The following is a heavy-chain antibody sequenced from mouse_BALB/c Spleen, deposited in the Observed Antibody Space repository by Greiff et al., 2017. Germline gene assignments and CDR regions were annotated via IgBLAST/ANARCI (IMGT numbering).Heavy chain of an antibody. CDR3: ARRPYGNYYYAMDY. CDR1: GYAFTNYL. V-gene: IGHV1-54*01. J-gene: IGHJ4*01. CDR2: INPGSGGT. Sequence: QVQLQQSGAELVRPGTSVKVSCKASGYAFTNYLIEWVKQRPGQGLEWIGVINPGSGGTNYNEKFKGKATLTADKSSSTAYMQLSSLTSDDSAVYFCARRPYGNYYYAMDYWGQGTSVTVSS. D-gene: IGHD2-10*02.